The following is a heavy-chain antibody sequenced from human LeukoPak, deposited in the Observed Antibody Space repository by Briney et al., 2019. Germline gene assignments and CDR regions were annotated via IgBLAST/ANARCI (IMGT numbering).Heavy chain of an antibody. D-gene: IGHD3-3*01. CDR1: GFTFRTYW. CDR3: AAGGSIGGFFPN. V-gene: IGHV3-7*01. J-gene: IGHJ1*01. CDR2: IHPDGTAQ. Sequence: GGSLRLSCVASGFTFRTYWMSWVRQSPGKGLEWVANIHPDGTAQFYVDSVKGRFIISRDNAKNSLFLQRNSLRDEDMAVYYCAAGGSIGGFFPNWGQGTLVTVSS.